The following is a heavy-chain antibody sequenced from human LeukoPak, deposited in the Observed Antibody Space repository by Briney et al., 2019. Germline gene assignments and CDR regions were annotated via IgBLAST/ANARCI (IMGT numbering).Heavy chain of an antibody. Sequence: PGGSLRLSCAASGLTVSSNYMSWVRQAPGKGLEWVSVIYSGGSTYYADSVKGRFTISRDNSKNTLYLQMNSLRAEDTAVYYCARVPTLGRLLWFGESGGYWGQGTLVTVSS. CDR2: IYSGGST. CDR3: ARVPTLGRLLWFGESGGY. CDR1: GLTVSSNY. D-gene: IGHD3-10*01. J-gene: IGHJ4*02. V-gene: IGHV3-53*01.